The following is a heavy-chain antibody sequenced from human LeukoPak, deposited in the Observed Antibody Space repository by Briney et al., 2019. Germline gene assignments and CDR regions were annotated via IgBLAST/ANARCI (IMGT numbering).Heavy chain of an antibody. D-gene: IGHD2/OR15-2a*01. CDR3: AKTFLYYYYYMDV. J-gene: IGHJ6*03. CDR2: ISWNSKDI. CDR1: GFTFEDYA. V-gene: IGHV3-9*01. Sequence: GGSVRLSCGASGFTFEDYAMHWVRQAPGKGLEWVSGISWNSKDIEYADSVTGRFTISRDNAKNSLHLQMNSLRAEDTAVYYCAKTFLYYYYYMDVWGKGTTVTVSS.